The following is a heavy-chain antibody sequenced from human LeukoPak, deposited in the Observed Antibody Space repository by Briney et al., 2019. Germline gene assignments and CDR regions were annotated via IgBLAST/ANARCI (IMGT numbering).Heavy chain of an antibody. CDR2: IRSKAYGGTT. CDR3: TSENDYGAFDY. V-gene: IGHV3-49*04. CDR1: GFTFDSYG. D-gene: IGHD4-17*01. Sequence: PGGSLRLSCAASGFTFDSYGMHWVRQAPGKGLEWVGFIRSKAYGGTTEYAASVKGRFTISRDDSKSIAYLQMNNLKTEDTAVYYCTSENDYGAFDYWGQGTLVTVSS. J-gene: IGHJ4*02.